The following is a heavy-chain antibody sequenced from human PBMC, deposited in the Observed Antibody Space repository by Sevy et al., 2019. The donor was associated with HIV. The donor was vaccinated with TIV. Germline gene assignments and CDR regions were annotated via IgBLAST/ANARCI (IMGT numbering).Heavy chain of an antibody. CDR1: GGSISSSSYY. J-gene: IGHJ2*01. CDR2: LYSTGAT. Sequence: SETLSLTCTISGGSISSSSYYWGWIRQPPGKGLEWMGSLYSTGATSYDPSLESRVTVSADTSRNRFYLKLDFVSAADTAVYYCATPLPGGWYEGTGGYFDLWGRGTLVTVSS. D-gene: IGHD6-19*01. CDR3: ATPLPGGWYEGTGGYFDL. V-gene: IGHV4-39*01.